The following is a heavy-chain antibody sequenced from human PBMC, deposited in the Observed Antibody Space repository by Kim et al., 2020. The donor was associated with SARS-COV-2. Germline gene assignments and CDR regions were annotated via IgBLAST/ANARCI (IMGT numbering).Heavy chain of an antibody. J-gene: IGHJ3*02. CDR3: ARGPPYSESYWDAFDM. Sequence: GGSLRLSCAASGLTFSGSAMHWVRQASGTGLEWVGCISSNSNSYDTAYAATVEGRFTISRDDSKNTPYLQMNSPKTVGTAVYYCARGPPYSESYWDAFDMWGQGTMVTVSS. CDR1: GLTFSGSA. CDR2: ISSNSNSYDT. D-gene: IGHD1-26*01. V-gene: IGHV3-73*01.